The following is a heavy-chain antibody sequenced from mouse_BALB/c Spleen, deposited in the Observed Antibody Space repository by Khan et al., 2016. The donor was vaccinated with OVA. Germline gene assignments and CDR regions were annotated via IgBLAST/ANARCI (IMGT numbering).Heavy chain of an antibody. J-gene: IGHJ4*01. D-gene: IGHD2-10*01. CDR2: IWGGGNT. V-gene: IGHV2-6-4*01. CDR1: GFSLSRYN. CDR3: ARAYYVSDGYYAMDN. Sequence: QVQLQQSGPGLVAPSQGLSITCTVSGFSLSRYNIHWIRKPPGKGLEWLGMIWGGGNTDYTSTLKIRLSISKDNSKSQVLLKMNSLQTDDTAVYFGARAYYVSDGYYAMDNWGQGTSVTVSS.